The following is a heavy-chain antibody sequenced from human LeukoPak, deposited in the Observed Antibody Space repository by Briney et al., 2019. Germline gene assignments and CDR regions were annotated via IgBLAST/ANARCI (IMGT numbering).Heavy chain of an antibody. D-gene: IGHD3-10*01. Sequence: ASVKVSCKASGYTFTSYGISWVRQAPGQGLEWMGWISAYNGNTNYAQKLQGRVTMTTDTSTSTADMELRSLRSDDTAVYYCARDMTYYYGSGTSYGMDVWGQGTTVTVSS. V-gene: IGHV1-18*01. CDR1: GYTFTSYG. J-gene: IGHJ6*02. CDR2: ISAYNGNT. CDR3: ARDMTYYYGSGTSYGMDV.